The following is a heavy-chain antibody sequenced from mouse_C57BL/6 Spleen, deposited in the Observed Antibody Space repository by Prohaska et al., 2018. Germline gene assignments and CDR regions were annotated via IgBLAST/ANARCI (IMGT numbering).Heavy chain of an antibody. CDR1: GIDFSRYW. CDR2: IHPYSSTI. J-gene: IGHJ2*01. V-gene: IGHV4-1*01. D-gene: IGHD3-3*01. Sequence: GGLVQPGGSLELSCAASGIDFSRYWMSWVRRAPGKGLKWIGEIHPYSSTINYTPSLKYKFIISRDNAKNTLYLQMRKVRSEDTARKRRARDQCSSMYAEDWGTGTTLTVSS. CDR3: ARDQCSSMYAED.